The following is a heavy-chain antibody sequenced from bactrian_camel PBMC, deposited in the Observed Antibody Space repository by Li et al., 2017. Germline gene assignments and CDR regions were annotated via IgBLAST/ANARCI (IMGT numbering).Heavy chain of an antibody. CDR2: IGSSGST. CDR3: AARASGGQWTCKAMEPTGFDY. D-gene: IGHD3*01. J-gene: IGHJ4*01. CDR1: GYTYSGHC. V-gene: IGHV3S53*01. Sequence: HVQLVESGGDLVQPGGSLRLSCAFSGYTYSGHCMGWFRQAPGKEREGVAIIGSSGSTGYADSVKGRFTMSSDTAKHTWYLQMDSVKPEDTGMHYCAARASGGQWTCKAMEPTGFDYWGQRTQVTVS.